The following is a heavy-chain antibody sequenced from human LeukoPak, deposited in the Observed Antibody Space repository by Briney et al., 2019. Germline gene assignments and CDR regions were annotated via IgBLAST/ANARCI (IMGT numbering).Heavy chain of an antibody. V-gene: IGHV1-69*01. CDR1: GGTFSSYA. Sequence: SVKVSCKASGGTFSSYAISWVRQAPGQGLEWMGGIIPVFGTANYAQKFQGRVTITADESTSTAYMELSSLRSEDTAVNYCARDYGGNSGWFDPWGQGTLVTVSS. CDR3: ARDYGGNSGWFDP. CDR2: IIPVFGTA. D-gene: IGHD4-23*01. J-gene: IGHJ5*02.